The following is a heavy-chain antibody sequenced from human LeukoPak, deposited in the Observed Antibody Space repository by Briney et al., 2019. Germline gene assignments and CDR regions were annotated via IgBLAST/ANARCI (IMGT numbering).Heavy chain of an antibody. CDR2: IYYSGST. CDR1: GGSISSYY. CDR3: ARGISSGYYFDY. D-gene: IGHD3-22*01. V-gene: IGHV4-59*01. Sequence: SETLSLTCTVSGGSISSYYWSWIRQPPGKGLEWIGYIYYSGSTNCNPSLKSRVTISVDTSKNQFSLKPSSVTAADTAVYYCARGISSGYYFDYWGQGTLVTVSS. J-gene: IGHJ4*02.